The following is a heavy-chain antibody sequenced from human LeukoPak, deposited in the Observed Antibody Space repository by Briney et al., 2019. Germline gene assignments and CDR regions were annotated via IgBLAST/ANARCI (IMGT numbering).Heavy chain of an antibody. CDR2: IYTSGST. V-gene: IGHV4-4*07. CDR1: GGSISSYY. D-gene: IGHD3-10*01. Sequence: SETLSLTCTVSGGSISSYYWSWIRQPAGKGLEWIGRIYTSGSTNYNPSLKSRVTMSVDTSKNQFSLKLSSVTAADTAVYYCARDVLLWFGELLTRDAFDIWGQGTMVTVSS. CDR3: ARDVLLWFGELLTRDAFDI. J-gene: IGHJ3*02.